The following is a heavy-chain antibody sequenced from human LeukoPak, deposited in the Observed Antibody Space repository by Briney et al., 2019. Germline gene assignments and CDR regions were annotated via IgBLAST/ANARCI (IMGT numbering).Heavy chain of an antibody. V-gene: IGHV3-7*03. CDR1: GFIFTKYW. CDR3: ARWVDP. CDR2: INEDGSAK. J-gene: IGHJ5*02. Sequence: QPGGSLRLSCAASGFIFTKYWMSWVRQAPGKGLEWVANINEDGSAKYYVDSLRGRFTISRDNAQNSLYLRLNNLRVDDTAVYYCARWVDPWGQGTLVTVSS.